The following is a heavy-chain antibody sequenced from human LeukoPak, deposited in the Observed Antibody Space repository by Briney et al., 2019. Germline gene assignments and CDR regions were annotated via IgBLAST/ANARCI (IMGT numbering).Heavy chain of an antibody. J-gene: IGHJ2*01. Sequence: GGSLRLSCAASGFTFSSYAMTWVRQAPGKGLEWVSAISGSGGSTYYADSVKGRFTISRVNSKNTLYLQMNSLRAEDTAVYYCARTKYTSSWYRYFDLWGRGTLVTVSS. CDR3: ARTKYTSSWYRYFDL. V-gene: IGHV3-23*01. D-gene: IGHD6-13*01. CDR2: ISGSGGST. CDR1: GFTFSSYA.